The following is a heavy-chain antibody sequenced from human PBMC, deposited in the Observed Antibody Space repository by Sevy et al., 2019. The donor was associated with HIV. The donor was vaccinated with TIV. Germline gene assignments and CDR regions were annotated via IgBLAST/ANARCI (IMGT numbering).Heavy chain of an antibody. D-gene: IGHD2-15*01. Sequence: GGSLRLSCAASGFSFTSYEINWVHQAPGKGLEWVSYISSRGTTIYYADSVKGRFTISRDNAKNSLFLQMNSLRADETAVYYWARTGIGISGLTGAMDVWGQGTTVTVSS. CDR1: GFSFTSYE. CDR2: ISSRGTTI. CDR3: ARTGIGISGLTGAMDV. J-gene: IGHJ6*02. V-gene: IGHV3-48*03.